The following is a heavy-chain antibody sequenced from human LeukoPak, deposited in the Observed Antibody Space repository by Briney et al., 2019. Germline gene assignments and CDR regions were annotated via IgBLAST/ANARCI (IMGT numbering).Heavy chain of an antibody. CDR2: ISGSGGST. CDR1: GFTFSSYA. J-gene: IGHJ3*02. Sequence: AGGSLRLSCAASGFTFSSYAMSWVRQAPGKGLEWVSAISGSGGSTYYADSVKGRFTISRDNSKNTLYLQMNSLRAEDTAVYYCAKLTLSKLPVGYAFDIWGQGTMVTVSS. D-gene: IGHD2-15*01. CDR3: AKLTLSKLPVGYAFDI. V-gene: IGHV3-23*01.